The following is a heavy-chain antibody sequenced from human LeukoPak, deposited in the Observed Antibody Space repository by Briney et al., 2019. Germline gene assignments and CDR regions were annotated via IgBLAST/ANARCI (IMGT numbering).Heavy chain of an antibody. CDR2: IYYSGST. J-gene: IGHJ3*02. CDR1: GVSISSYY. V-gene: IGHV4-39*07. CDR3: ARELWFGELFWAFDI. Sequence: PSETLSLTCTVSGVSISSYYWSWIRQPPGKGLEWIGSIYYSGSTYYNPSLKSRVTISVDTSKNQFSLKLSSVTAADTAVYYCARELWFGELFWAFDIWGQGTMVTVSS. D-gene: IGHD3-10*01.